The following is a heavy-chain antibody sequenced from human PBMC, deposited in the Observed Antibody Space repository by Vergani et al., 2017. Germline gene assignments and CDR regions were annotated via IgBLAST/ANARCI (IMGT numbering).Heavy chain of an antibody. CDR1: GGSISSGGYY. CDR3: ARGYSSSWYMLGSGYYYYGMDV. J-gene: IGHJ6*02. CDR2: IYYSGST. V-gene: IGHV4-61*08. D-gene: IGHD6-13*01. Sequence: QVQLQESGPGLVKPSQTLSLTCTVSGGSISSGGYYWSWIRQPPGKGLEWIGYIYYSGSTNYNPSLKSRVTISVDTSKNQFSLKLSSVTAADTAVYYCARGYSSSWYMLGSGYYYYGMDVWGQGTTVTVSS.